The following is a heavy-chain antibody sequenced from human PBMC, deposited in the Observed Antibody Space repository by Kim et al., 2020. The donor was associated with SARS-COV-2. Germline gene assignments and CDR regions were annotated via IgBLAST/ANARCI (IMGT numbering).Heavy chain of an antibody. J-gene: IGHJ4*02. CDR2: SRT. V-gene: IGHV3-74*01. Sequence: SRTTYADSRKDRFNDSRDNAKNTLYQQMNSLRAEDTAMYYCASRIYASFDSWGKGTLVTVSS. CDR3: ASRIYASFDS. D-gene: IGHD3-16*01.